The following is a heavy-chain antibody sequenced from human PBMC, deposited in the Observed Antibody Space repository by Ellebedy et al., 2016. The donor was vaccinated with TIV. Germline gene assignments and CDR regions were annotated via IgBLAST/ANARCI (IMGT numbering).Heavy chain of an antibody. D-gene: IGHD4-17*01. V-gene: IGHV4-59*01. CDR1: GGSISSYY. J-gene: IGHJ4*02. CDR3: ARGTNYGGGYYFDY. CDR2: IYYSGST. Sequence: MPSETLSLTCTVSGGSISSYYWSWIRQPPGKGLEWIGYIYYSGSTNYNPSLKSRVTISVDTSKNQFSLKLSAVTAADTAVYYFARGTNYGGGYYFDYWGQGTLVTVSS.